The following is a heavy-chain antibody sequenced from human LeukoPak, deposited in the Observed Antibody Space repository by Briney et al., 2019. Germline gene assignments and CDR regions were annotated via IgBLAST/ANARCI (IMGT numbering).Heavy chain of an antibody. CDR3: TTGGLWYSGRVF. J-gene: IGHJ4*02. V-gene: IGHV3-15*01. D-gene: IGHD3-10*01. Sequence: GGSLRLSCAASGFTFSNAWMSWVRQAPGQGLEWVGRIKTKTDGGTTAFAAPVKGRFTMSRDDSKNTLYLQMNSLKTEDTAMYYCTTGGLWYSGRVFWGQGTLVTVS. CDR1: GFTFSNAW. CDR2: IKTKTDGGTT.